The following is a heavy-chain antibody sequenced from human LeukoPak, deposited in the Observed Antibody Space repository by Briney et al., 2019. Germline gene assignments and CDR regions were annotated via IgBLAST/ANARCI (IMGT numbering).Heavy chain of an antibody. J-gene: IGHJ5*02. CDR3: ARGQVGYCSSTSCPVAMFDP. D-gene: IGHD2-2*01. CDR2: INTDGSST. Sequence: GGSLRLSCAASGFTFSSYWMHWVRQAPGKGLVWVSRINTDGSSTMYADYVKGRFTISRDNAKNTLYLQMNSLRAEHTALYYCARGQVGYCSSTSCPVAMFDPWGQGTLVTVSS. V-gene: IGHV3-74*03. CDR1: GFTFSSYW.